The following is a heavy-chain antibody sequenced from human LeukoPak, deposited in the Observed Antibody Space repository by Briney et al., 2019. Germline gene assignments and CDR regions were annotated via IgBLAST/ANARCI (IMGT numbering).Heavy chain of an antibody. Sequence: GGSLRLSCAASGFTFSSYAMSWVRQAPGKGLEWVSGISGSGGSTYYADSVKGRFTISRDNSKNTLYLQMNSLRAEDTAVYYCAKLPRLYIAAAPSLHYWGQGTLVTVSS. V-gene: IGHV3-23*01. CDR2: ISGSGGST. CDR3: AKLPRLYIAAAPSLHY. CDR1: GFTFSSYA. D-gene: IGHD6-13*01. J-gene: IGHJ4*02.